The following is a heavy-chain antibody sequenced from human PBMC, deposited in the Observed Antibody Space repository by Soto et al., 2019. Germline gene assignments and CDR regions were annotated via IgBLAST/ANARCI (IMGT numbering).Heavy chain of an antibody. Sequence: SETLSLTCTVSGGSISSGDYYWSWIRQPPGKGLEWIGYIYYSGSTYYNPSLKSRVTISVDTSKNQFSLKLSSVTAADTAVHYCASVLAVAGYFDYWGQGTLVTVSS. CDR1: GGSISSGDYY. D-gene: IGHD6-19*01. J-gene: IGHJ4*02. V-gene: IGHV4-30-4*01. CDR3: ASVLAVAGYFDY. CDR2: IYYSGST.